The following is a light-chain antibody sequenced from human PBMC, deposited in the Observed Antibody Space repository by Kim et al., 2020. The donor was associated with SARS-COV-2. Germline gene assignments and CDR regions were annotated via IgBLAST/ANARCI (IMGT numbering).Light chain of an antibody. CDR1: QSVSSN. Sequence: EIVMTQSPATLSVSPGERVTLSCRASQSVSSNLAWYQEKPGQAPRLLIYGASTRATGIPARFSGSGSGTEFTLTISSLQSEDFAVYYCQQYKNWFTFGGGTKVDIK. CDR3: QQYKNWFT. V-gene: IGKV3-15*01. J-gene: IGKJ4*01. CDR2: GAS.